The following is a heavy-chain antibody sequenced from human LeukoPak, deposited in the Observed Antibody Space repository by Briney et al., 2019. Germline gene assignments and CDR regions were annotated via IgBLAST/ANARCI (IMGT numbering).Heavy chain of an antibody. Sequence: GESLKISCKGSGYSFTSYWISWVRQMPGKGLEWMGIIYPGDSDTRYSPSFQGQVTISADKSISTAYLQWSSLKASDTAMYYCARRLPRGYSGYDPYYFDYWGQGTLVTVSS. V-gene: IGHV5-51*01. D-gene: IGHD5-12*01. J-gene: IGHJ4*02. CDR1: GYSFTSYW. CDR2: IYPGDSDT. CDR3: ARRLPRGYSGYDPYYFDY.